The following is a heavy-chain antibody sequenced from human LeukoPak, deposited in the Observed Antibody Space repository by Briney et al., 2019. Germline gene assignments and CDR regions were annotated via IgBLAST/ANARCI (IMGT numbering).Heavy chain of an antibody. J-gene: IGHJ4*02. V-gene: IGHV3-48*01. CDR3: ARGRDSGSFIIDY. Sequence: SGGSPRLSCAASGFTLSSYSMNWVRQAPGKGLEWVSYISSSSSTMFYADSVKGRFTISRDNAKNSLYLQMNSLGTEDTAVYYCARGRDSGSFIIDYWGQGTLVTVSS. CDR2: ISSSSSTM. CDR1: GFTLSSYS. D-gene: IGHD3-10*01.